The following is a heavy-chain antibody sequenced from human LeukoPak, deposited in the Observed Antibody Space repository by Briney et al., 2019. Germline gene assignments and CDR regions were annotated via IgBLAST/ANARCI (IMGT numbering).Heavy chain of an antibody. V-gene: IGHV3-30*02. CDR3: AKDYHYDILTGYFDY. Sequence: GGSLRLSCAASGFPFSAYAIHWVRQAPGKGLEWVAFIRYDGSNKYYADSVKGRFTISRDNSKNTLYLQMNSLKPEDTAVYYCAKDYHYDILTGYFDYWGQGTLVTVSS. J-gene: IGHJ4*02. D-gene: IGHD3-9*01. CDR1: GFPFSAYA. CDR2: IRYDGSNK.